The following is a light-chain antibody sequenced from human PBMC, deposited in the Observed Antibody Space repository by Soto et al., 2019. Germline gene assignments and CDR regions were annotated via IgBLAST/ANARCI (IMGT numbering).Light chain of an antibody. V-gene: IGKV3-20*01. CDR1: PSVSGSN. J-gene: IGKJ1*01. CDR3: QQYGS. CDR2: GAS. Sequence: EIVLTHSPGTLSLCPWEIATLSCRASPSVSGSNLAWYQQKPGQAPRLVIYGASSRATGIPDRFSGSGSGTDFTLTISRLEPEDFTVYYRQQYGSFGQGTKVDIK.